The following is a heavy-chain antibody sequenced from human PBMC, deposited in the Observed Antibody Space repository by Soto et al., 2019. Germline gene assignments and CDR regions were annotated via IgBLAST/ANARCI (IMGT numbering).Heavy chain of an antibody. CDR3: ARNGRYFDWLLSYFDY. V-gene: IGHV3-7*01. D-gene: IGHD3-9*01. J-gene: IGHJ4*02. CDR2: IKQDGSEK. Sequence: EVQLVESGGGLVQPGGSLRLSCAASGFTFSSYWMSWVRQAPGEGLEWVANIKQDGSEKYYVDSVKGRFTISRDNAKNSLYLQMNSLRAEDTAVYYCARNGRYFDWLLSYFDYWGQGTLVTVSS. CDR1: GFTFSSYW.